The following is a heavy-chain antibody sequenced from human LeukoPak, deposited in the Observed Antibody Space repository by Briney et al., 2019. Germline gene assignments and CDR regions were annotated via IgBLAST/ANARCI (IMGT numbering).Heavy chain of an antibody. V-gene: IGHV3-30-3*01. CDR2: ISYDGSNK. CDR1: GFTFSSYA. D-gene: IGHD2-2*01. Sequence: GRSPRLSCAASGFTFSSYAMHWVRQAPGKGLEWVAVISYDGSNKYYADSVKGRFTISRDNSKNTLYLQMNSLRAEDTAVYYCAREFTSLDYWGQGTLVTAAS. CDR3: AREFTSLDY. J-gene: IGHJ4*02.